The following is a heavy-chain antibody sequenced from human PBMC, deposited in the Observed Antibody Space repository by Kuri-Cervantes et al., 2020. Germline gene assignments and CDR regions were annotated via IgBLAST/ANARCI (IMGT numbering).Heavy chain of an antibody. CDR3: ARDYGGSYGG. J-gene: IGHJ4*02. V-gene: IGHV1-2*02. CDR1: GYTFTGYY. Sequence: ASVKVSCKASGYTFTGYYMHWVRQAPGQGLEGMGWINPNSGGTTYAQKFQGRVTMTRDTSISTAYMELSRLRSEDTAVYYCARDYGGSYGGWGQGTLVTVSS. CDR2: INPNSGGT. D-gene: IGHD1-26*01.